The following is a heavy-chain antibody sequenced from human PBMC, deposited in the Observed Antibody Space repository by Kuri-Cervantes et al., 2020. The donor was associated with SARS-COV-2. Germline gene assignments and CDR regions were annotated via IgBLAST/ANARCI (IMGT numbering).Heavy chain of an antibody. V-gene: IGHV3-33*01. CDR2: IWYDGSNK. J-gene: IGHJ4*02. CDR3: ARDRPEVVPLYYFNS. D-gene: IGHD3-22*01. Sequence: GESLKISCAESGFTFSSYGMHWVRQAPGKGLEWVAVIWYDGSNKYYADSVKGRFTISRDNSKNTLYLQMNSLRAEDTAVYYCARDRPEVVPLYYFNSWGQGTLVTVSS. CDR1: GFTFSSYG.